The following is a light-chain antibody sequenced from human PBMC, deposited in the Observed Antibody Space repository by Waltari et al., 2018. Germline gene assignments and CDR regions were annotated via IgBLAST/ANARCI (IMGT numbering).Light chain of an antibody. Sequence: SSELTQDPAVSVALGQTVRFTCPGDSLRTSYASLYQLKPGQAPVLVIYGKDKRPSGIPDRISGYSSGTKSSLTITGAQAEDEADYYCSSRNGRANQVVFAGGTKVTVL. CDR2: GKD. V-gene: IGLV3-19*01. CDR3: SSRNGRANQVV. J-gene: IGLJ3*02. CDR1: SLRTSY.